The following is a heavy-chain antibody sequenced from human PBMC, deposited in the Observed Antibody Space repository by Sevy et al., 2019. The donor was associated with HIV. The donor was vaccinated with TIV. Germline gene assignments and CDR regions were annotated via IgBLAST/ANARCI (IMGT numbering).Heavy chain of an antibody. CDR2: FYYSKST. J-gene: IGHJ6*02. V-gene: IGHV4-59*01. D-gene: IGHD2-2*01. Sequence: SETLSLTCTVSGDSISNYYWSWIRQPPGKGLEWIGYFYYSKSTNYNPSLKSRVTISVDTSKNQISLKLRSVTAADTAVYYCARTSAYYYYGVDVWGQGTTVTVSS. CDR3: ARTSAYYYYGVDV. CDR1: GDSISNYY.